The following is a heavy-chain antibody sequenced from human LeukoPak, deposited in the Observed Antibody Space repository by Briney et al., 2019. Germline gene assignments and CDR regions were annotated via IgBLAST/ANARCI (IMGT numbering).Heavy chain of an antibody. CDR1: GGSMSSYY. J-gene: IGHJ2*01. Sequence: PSETLSLTCTVSGGSMSSYYWSWIRQPPGKGLEWIGYIYYSGSTNHNPSLKRRVTISVDTSKNQFSLKLCSVTAADTDVYYCGRGEGGRYYDSSGIMRWYFDLWGRGTLVTVSS. V-gene: IGHV4-59*01. D-gene: IGHD3-22*01. CDR3: GRGEGGRYYDSSGIMRWYFDL. CDR2: IYYSGST.